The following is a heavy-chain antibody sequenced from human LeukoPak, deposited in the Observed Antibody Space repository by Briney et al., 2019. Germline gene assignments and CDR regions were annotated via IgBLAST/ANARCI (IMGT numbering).Heavy chain of an antibody. D-gene: IGHD2-15*01. CDR1: GYSIAHGFF. CDR2: LYHSGTT. Sequence: ASETLSLTCTVSGYSIAHGFFWAWIRQPPGGGLEWIGSLYHSGTTYYNTSLKSRISTSVDTSKNQFSPKLRLVTAADTAVYYCARVEVPRDINDWYFDLWGRGTLVTVSS. J-gene: IGHJ2*01. V-gene: IGHV4-38-2*02. CDR3: ARVEVPRDINDWYFDL.